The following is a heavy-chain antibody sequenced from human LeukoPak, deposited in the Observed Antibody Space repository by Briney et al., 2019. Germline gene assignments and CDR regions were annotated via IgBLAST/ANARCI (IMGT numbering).Heavy chain of an antibody. CDR3: ARDRSSFSYAFDI. V-gene: IGHV1-3*04. Sequence: ASVKVSCKASGYTFTTYAIHWVRQAPGQRLEWMGWISTYSDNRRYSPKFQGTVTITTDTSASTAYMELSSLRSEDTAVYYCARDRSSFSYAFDIWGQGTMVTISS. J-gene: IGHJ3*02. CDR2: ISTYSDNR. CDR1: GYTFTTYA. D-gene: IGHD6-6*01.